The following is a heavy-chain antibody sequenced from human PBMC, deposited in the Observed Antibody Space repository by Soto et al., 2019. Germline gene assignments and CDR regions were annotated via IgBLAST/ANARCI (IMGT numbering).Heavy chain of an antibody. J-gene: IGHJ5*02. CDR1: GGSISSYY. CDR2: IYTSGST. D-gene: IGHD2-2*01. CDR3: ARDLWDIVVVPAAIRFDP. Sequence: TLSLTCTVSGGSISSYYWSWIRQPAGKGLEWIGRIYTSGSTNYNPSLKSRVTMSVDTSKNQFSLKLSSVTAADTAVYYCARDLWDIVVVPAAIRFDPWGQGTLVTVSS. V-gene: IGHV4-4*07.